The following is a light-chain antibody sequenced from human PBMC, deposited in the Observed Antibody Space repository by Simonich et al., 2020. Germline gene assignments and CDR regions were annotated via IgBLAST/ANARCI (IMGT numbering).Light chain of an antibody. V-gene: IGKV4-1*01. CDR3: QQYYSTPPIT. J-gene: IGKJ3*01. Sequence: DIVMTQSPDSLAVSLGERATINCKSSQSVLYSSNNKNYLAWYQQQPGKPPKLLIYWASTRESVVPDRFSGSGSGTDFTLTISSLQAEDVAVYYCQQYYSTPPITFGPGTKVDIK. CDR1: QSVLYSSNNKNY. CDR2: WAS.